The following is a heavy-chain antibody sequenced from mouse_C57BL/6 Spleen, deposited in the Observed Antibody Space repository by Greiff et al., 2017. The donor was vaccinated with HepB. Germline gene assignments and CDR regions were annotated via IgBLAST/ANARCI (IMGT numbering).Heavy chain of an antibody. V-gene: IGHV1-54*01. CDR1: GYAFTNYW. CDR2: IYPGSGGT. D-gene: IGHD1-1*01. J-gene: IGHJ3*01. CDR3: ARAGNYYGSSVFAY. Sequence: QVQLQQSGAELVRPGASVKVSCKASGYAFTNYWIDWVKQRPGQGLEWIGVIYPGSGGTNYNEKFKGKATLTADKSSSTAYMQLSSLTSEDSAVYFCARAGNYYGSSVFAYWGQGTLVTVSA.